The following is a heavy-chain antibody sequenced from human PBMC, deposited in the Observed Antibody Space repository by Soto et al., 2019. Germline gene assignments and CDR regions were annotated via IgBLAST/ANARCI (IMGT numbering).Heavy chain of an antibody. CDR1: GYTFTSYD. V-gene: IGHV1-8*01. J-gene: IGHJ5*02. CDR2: MKPNSGNT. CDR3: ARDGDYIVATTGSWFDP. Sequence: QVQLVQSGAEVKKPGASVKVSCKASGYTFTSYDINWVRQATGQGLEWMGWMKPNSGNTGYAQKFQGRVTMTRNTSISTAYMELSSLRSEDTAVYYCARDGDYIVATTGSWFDPWGQGTLVTVSS. D-gene: IGHD5-12*01.